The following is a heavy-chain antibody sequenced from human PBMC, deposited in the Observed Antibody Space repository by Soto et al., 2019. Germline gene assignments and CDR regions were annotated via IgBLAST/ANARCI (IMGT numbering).Heavy chain of an antibody. CDR2: ISSSSSYI. CDR1: EFTFSTYN. V-gene: IGHV3-21*01. D-gene: IGHD1-26*01. J-gene: IGHJ4*02. Sequence: GSLRLSCAASEFTFSTYNMNWVRQAPGKGLEWVSSISSSSSYIYYADSVKGRFTISRDNAKNSLYLQMNSLRAEDTAVYYCGRDSGTFHIDYWGQGTLVTVSS. CDR3: GRDSGTFHIDY.